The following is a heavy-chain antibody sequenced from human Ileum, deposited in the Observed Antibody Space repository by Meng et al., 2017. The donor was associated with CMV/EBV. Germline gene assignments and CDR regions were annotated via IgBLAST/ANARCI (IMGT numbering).Heavy chain of an antibody. CDR3: VRDNDFSNYY. V-gene: IGHV3-74*01. Sequence: GESLKISCAASGFIFSSHWMHWVRQAPGKGLVWISRINSDGTTTTYADSVKGRFTISRDNAKNSLYLQMNSLRVEDTAVYYCVRDNDFSNYYWGQGTLVTVSS. CDR2: INSDGTTT. CDR1: GFIFSSHW. J-gene: IGHJ4*02. D-gene: IGHD4-11*01.